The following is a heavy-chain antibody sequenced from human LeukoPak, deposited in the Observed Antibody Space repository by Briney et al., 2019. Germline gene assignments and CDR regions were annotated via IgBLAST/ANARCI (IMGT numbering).Heavy chain of an antibody. Sequence: GGSLRLSCAASGFAFSDYWMNWVRQVPGKGLMWVARINSDGTRTTYADPVKGRFTVSRDNAKNTLYLQMNGLRVEDTAVYYCARGAFDYPGRDYFDYWGQGTQVTVSS. D-gene: IGHD3-9*01. CDR2: INSDGTRT. V-gene: IGHV3-74*01. CDR1: GFAFSDYW. CDR3: ARGAFDYPGRDYFDY. J-gene: IGHJ4*02.